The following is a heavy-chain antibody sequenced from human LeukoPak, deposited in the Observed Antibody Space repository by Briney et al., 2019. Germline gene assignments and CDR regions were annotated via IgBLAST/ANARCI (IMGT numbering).Heavy chain of an antibody. CDR2: ITTSDGNT. J-gene: IGHJ4*02. Sequence: GGSLRLSGAASGFTFSSYTMSWVRQAPGKGLEWVSTITTSDGNTYYADSVKGRFTVSRDNSKNTLFLQMNSLRAEDTAVYYCAKDGGLWVSAHWGDSWGRGTLVTVSS. V-gene: IGHV3-23*01. D-gene: IGHD7-27*01. CDR3: AKDGGLWVSAHWGDS. CDR1: GFTFSSYT.